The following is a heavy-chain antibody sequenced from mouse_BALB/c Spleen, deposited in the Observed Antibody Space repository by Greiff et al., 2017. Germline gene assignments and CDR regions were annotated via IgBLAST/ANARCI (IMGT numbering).Heavy chain of an antibody. J-gene: IGHJ4*01. CDR1: GYTFTSYW. V-gene: IGHV1-7*01. Sequence: QVQLKESGAELAKPGASVKMSCKASGYTFTSYWMHWVKQRPGQGLEWIGYINPSTGYTEYNQKFKDKATLTADKSSSTAYMQLSSLTSEDSAVYYCARRRGDGPYYAMDYWGQGTSVTVSS. CDR3: ARRRGDGPYYAMDY. D-gene: IGHD2-3*01. CDR2: INPSTGYT.